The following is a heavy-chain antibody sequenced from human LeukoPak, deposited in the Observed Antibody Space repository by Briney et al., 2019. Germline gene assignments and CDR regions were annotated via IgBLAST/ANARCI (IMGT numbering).Heavy chain of an antibody. CDR3: ARVAITVAGRLDQRLGMRYYFDY. CDR1: GYTFTGYY. J-gene: IGHJ4*02. D-gene: IGHD6-19*01. Sequence: VASVKVSCKASGYTFTGYYMHWVRQAPGQGLEWMGWINPKSGGTDYAQKFQGRVTMTRDTSISTAYMELYRLKSDDTATYYCARVAITVAGRLDQRLGMRYYFDYWGQGTLVTVSS. CDR2: INPKSGGT. V-gene: IGHV1-2*02.